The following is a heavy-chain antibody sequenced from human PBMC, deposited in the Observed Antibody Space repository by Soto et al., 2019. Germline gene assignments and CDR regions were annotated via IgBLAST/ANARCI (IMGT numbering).Heavy chain of an antibody. V-gene: IGHV5-51*01. CDR2: IYPGDSDA. J-gene: IGHJ5*02. Sequence: PGDSLKISCKGSGYTFSGYWIGWVRQMSGKGLEWMGIIYPGDSDASYSPSFQGQVTISADESITTAYLQWDSLKASDTAIYYCVVQQKLPWVNAWGQGTLVTVSS. D-gene: IGHD1-1*01. CDR1: GYTFSGYW. CDR3: VVQQKLPWVNA.